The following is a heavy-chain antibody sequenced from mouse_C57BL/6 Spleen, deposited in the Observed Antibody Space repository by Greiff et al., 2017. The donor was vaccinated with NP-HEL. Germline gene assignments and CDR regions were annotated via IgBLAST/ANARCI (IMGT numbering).Heavy chain of an antibody. CDR1: GYSFTDYN. D-gene: IGHD1-1*01. CDR2: INPNYGTT. Sequence: VQLKESGPELVKPGASVKISCKASGYSFTDYNMNWVKQSNGKSLEWIGVINPNYGTTSYNQKFKGKATLTVDQSSSTAYMQLNSLTSEDSAVYYCAKSYYYGSSPDWYCDVWGTGTTVTVSS. J-gene: IGHJ1*03. CDR3: AKSYYYGSSPDWYCDV. V-gene: IGHV1-39*01.